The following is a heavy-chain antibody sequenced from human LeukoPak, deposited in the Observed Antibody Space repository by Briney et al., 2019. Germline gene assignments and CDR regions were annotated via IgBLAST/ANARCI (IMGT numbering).Heavy chain of an antibody. D-gene: IGHD5-12*01. V-gene: IGHV4-59*08. J-gene: IGHJ4*02. CDR3: ARQNGGYDLGPLDY. Sequence: PSETLSLTCTVSGGSISSFYWSWIRQPPGKGLEWIGYIYYSGSANYNPSLRSRVTISLDTSKNQFSLKLSSVTAADTAVYYCARQNGGYDLGPLDYWGQGTLVTVSS. CDR2: IYYSGSA. CDR1: GGSISSFY.